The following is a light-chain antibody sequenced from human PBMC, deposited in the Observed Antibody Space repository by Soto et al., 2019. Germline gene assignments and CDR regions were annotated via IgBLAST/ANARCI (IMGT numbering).Light chain of an antibody. CDR3: QQYDVHPKT. Sequence: DIQMTQSPSTLSASVGDIVTITCRASENIKNWLAWYQQTAGKAPKVLISDASRLEAGVPSRFSGSGSGTDFTLTITSLQTDDFGTYYCQQYDVHPKTFGQGTKVDIK. CDR2: DAS. J-gene: IGKJ1*01. CDR1: ENIKNW. V-gene: IGKV1-5*01.